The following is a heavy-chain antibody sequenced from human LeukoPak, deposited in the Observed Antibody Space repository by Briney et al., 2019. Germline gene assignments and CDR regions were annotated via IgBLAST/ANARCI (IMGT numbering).Heavy chain of an antibody. Sequence: ASVRVSCKASGYTFTGYHMHWVRQAPGQGLEWMGWINPDSGGTDYAQKFQGRVTMTRDTSISTAYMELSRLRSDDTAMYYCARTFYYGSGRARYMDVWGKGTTVTVSS. CDR2: INPDSGGT. CDR1: GYTFTGYH. V-gene: IGHV1-2*02. J-gene: IGHJ6*03. CDR3: ARTFYYGSGRARYMDV. D-gene: IGHD3-10*01.